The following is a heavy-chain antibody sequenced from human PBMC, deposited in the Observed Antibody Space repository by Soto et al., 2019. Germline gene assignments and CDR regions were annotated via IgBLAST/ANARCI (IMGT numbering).Heavy chain of an antibody. D-gene: IGHD3-16*02. J-gene: IGHJ4*02. CDR1: GFTFSSYA. V-gene: IGHV3-23*01. CDR2: ISGSGGST. CDR3: AKRTVGGVIVLFGY. Sequence: GGSLRLSCAASGFTFSSYAMSWVRQAPGKGLEWVSVISGSGGSTYYADSVKGRFTISRDNSKNTLYLQMNSLRAEDTAVYYCAKRTVGGVIVLFGYWGQGTLVTVSS.